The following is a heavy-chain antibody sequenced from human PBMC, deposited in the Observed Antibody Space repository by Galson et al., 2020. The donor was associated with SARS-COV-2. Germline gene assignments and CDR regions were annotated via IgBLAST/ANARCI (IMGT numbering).Heavy chain of an antibody. D-gene: IGHD2-15*01. J-gene: IGHJ5*02. CDR3: AREKSRKGYCSGGTCPKWFGP. Sequence: ETSETLSLTCTVSGGSISSGGYYWNWIRQHPGKGLEWIGYIYDSGATNYNPSLKRRITISVDTSKNQFFLKLSSVTAADTAVYYCAREKSRKGYCSGGTCPKWFGPWGQGTLVTVSS. CDR2: IYDSGAT. CDR1: GGSISSGGYY. V-gene: IGHV4-31*03.